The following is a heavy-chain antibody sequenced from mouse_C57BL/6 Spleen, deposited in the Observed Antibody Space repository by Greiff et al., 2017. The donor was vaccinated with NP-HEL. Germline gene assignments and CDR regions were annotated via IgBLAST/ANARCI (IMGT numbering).Heavy chain of an antibody. CDR3: AREYGCRRGGYWYFDV. Sequence: VQLQQSGAELVRPGTSVKMSCKASGYTFTNYWIGWAKQRPGHGLEWIGDIYPGGGYTNYNEKFKGKATLTADKSSSTAYMQFSSLTSEDSAIYYCAREYGCRRGGYWYFDVRGTGTTVTVSS. D-gene: IGHD1-1*01. CDR1: GYTFTNYW. J-gene: IGHJ1*03. CDR2: IYPGGGYT. V-gene: IGHV1-63*01.